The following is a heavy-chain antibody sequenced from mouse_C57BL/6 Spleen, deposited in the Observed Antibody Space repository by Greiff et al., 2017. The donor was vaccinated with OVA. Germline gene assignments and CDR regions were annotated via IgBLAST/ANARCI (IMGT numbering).Heavy chain of an antibody. CDR3: ARGGITTVVDHSYFDY. D-gene: IGHD1-1*01. CDR1: GYTFTSYW. V-gene: IGHV1-64*01. CDR2: IHPNSGST. J-gene: IGHJ2*01. Sequence: QVQLQQPGAELVKPGASVKLSCKASGYTFTSYWMHWVKQRPGQGLEWIGMIHPNSGSTNYNEKFKSKATLTVDKSSSTAYMQLSSLTSEDSAVYYCARGGITTVVDHSYFDYWGQGTTLTVSS.